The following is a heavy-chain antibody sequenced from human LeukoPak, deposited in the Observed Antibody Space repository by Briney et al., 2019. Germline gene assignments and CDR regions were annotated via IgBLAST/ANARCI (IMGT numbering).Heavy chain of an antibody. V-gene: IGHV3-74*01. J-gene: IGHJ4*02. D-gene: IGHD5-18*01. CDR3: ASPMWDTAIHDY. CDR2: INSDGSIT. Sequence: GGSLRLSCSASGFTFSSHWMHWVRQAPGKGLVWVSRINSDGSITSYADSVKGRFTISRDNAKDTLYLQMNSLRAEDAAVYYCASPMWDTAIHDYWGQGTLVTVSS. CDR1: GFTFSSHW.